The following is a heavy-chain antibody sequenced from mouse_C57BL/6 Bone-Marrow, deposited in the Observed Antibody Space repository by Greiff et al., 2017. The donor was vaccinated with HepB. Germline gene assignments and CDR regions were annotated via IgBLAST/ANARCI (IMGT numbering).Heavy chain of an antibody. D-gene: IGHD4-1*01. V-gene: IGHV5-12*01. Sequence: DVMLVESGGGLVQPGGSLKLSCAASGFTFSDYYMYWVRQTPEKRLEWVAYISNGGGSTYYPDTVKGRFTISRDNAKNTLYLQMSRLKSEDTAMYYCARQNWDFPWFAYWGQGTLVTVSA. CDR3: ARQNWDFPWFAY. CDR2: ISNGGGST. CDR1: GFTFSDYY. J-gene: IGHJ3*01.